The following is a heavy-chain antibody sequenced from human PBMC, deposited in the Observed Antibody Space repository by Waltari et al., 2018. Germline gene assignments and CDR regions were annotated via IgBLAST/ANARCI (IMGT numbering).Heavy chain of an antibody. D-gene: IGHD1-1*01. J-gene: IGHJ4*02. CDR2: IYYSGST. CDR3: ARDTGTNYYFDY. V-gene: IGHV4-39*07. CDR1: GFMFSNYA. Sequence: VELLESGGGLVQPGGSLRISCAASGFMFSNYAMSWVRQAPGKGLEWIGCIYYSGSTYYNPSLKSRVTISVDTSKNQFSLKLSSVTAADTAVYYCARDTGTNYYFDYWGQGTLVTVSS.